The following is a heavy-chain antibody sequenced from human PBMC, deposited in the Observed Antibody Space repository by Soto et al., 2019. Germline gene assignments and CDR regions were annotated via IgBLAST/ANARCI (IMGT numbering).Heavy chain of an antibody. D-gene: IGHD1-1*01. V-gene: IGHV4-34*01. J-gene: IGHJ4*02. CDR1: GGSFSGYY. CDR3: AVGRRMCLDGGGY. CDR2: INHSGIT. Sequence: SETLSLTCAVYGGSFSGYYWSWIRQPPGKGLEWRGEINHSGITDYNPSLKSRITISIDTSEKQFSLKLNSVTAADTAEYHCAVGRRMCLDGGGYWGQGTQVTVSS.